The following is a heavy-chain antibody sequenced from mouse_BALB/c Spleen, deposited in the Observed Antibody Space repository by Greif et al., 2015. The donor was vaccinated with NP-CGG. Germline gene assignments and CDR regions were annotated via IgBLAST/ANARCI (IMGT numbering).Heavy chain of an antibody. J-gene: IGHJ3*01. CDR2: IYPGSGNT. D-gene: IGHD4-1*01. Sequence: QVQLQQSGAELARPGASVKLSCKASGYTFTDYYINWVKQRTGQGLEWIGEIYPGSGNTYYNEKFKGKATLTADKSSSTAYMQLSSLTSEDSAVYFCARSGITGTGFAYWGQGTLVTVSA. CDR3: ARSGITGTGFAY. CDR1: GYTFTDYY. V-gene: IGHV1-77*01.